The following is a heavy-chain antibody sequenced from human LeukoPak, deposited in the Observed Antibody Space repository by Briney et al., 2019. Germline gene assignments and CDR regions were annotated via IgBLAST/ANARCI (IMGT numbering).Heavy chain of an antibody. D-gene: IGHD3-3*01. CDR1: GFTFSSYG. CDR2: ISYDGSNK. CDR3: AKDAYYDFWSGPVRRWSPGPSFDY. J-gene: IGHJ4*02. Sequence: GGSLRLSCAASGFTFSSYGMHWVRQAPGKGLEWVAVISYDGSNKYYADSVKGRFTISRDNSKNTLYLQMNSLRAEDTAVYYCAKDAYYDFWSGPVRRWSPGPSFDYWGQGTLVTVSS. V-gene: IGHV3-30*18.